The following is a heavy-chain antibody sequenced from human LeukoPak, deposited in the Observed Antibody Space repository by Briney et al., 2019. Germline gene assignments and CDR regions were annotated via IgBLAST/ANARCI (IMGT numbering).Heavy chain of an antibody. Sequence: SETLSLTCAVYCGSFSGYYWSWIRQPPGKGLEWIGEINHSGSTNYNPSLKSRVTISVDTSKNQFSLKLSSVTAADTAVYYCARAPLYDSSGYYYGNYYYYMDVWGKGTKVTVSS. CDR1: CGSFSGYY. CDR2: INHSGST. CDR3: ARAPLYDSSGYYYGNYYYYMDV. J-gene: IGHJ6*03. D-gene: IGHD3-22*01. V-gene: IGHV4-34*01.